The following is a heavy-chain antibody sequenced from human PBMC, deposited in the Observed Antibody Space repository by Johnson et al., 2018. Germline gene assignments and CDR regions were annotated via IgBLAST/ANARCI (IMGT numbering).Heavy chain of an antibody. D-gene: IGHD6-6*01. J-gene: IGHJ6*02. CDR3: AGSKSSVGQTYYYYGMDV. V-gene: IGHV1-46*03. Sequence: VQLVESGAEVKKPGASVKVSCKTSEYTFTNYHIHWVRQAPGQGLEWMGIINPSRGSTTYDQKFQGRGTMTRDTSKRTVYRQLSSLRPEDTAVYYCAGSKSSVGQTYYYYGMDVWGQGTTVTVSS. CDR2: INPSRGST. CDR1: EYTFTNYH.